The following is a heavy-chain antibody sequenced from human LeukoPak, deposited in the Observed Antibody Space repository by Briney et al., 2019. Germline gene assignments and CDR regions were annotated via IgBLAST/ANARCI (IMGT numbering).Heavy chain of an antibody. V-gene: IGHV3-48*04. CDR3: ARDPVVPAATGWYYYYMDV. D-gene: IGHD2-2*01. Sequence: PGGSLRLSCAASGFTFSSYSMNWVRQAPGKGLEWVSYISSSSSTIYYADSVKGRFTISRDNAKNSLYLQMNSLRAEDTAVYYCARDPVVPAATGWYYYYMDVWGKGTTVTVSS. J-gene: IGHJ6*03. CDR1: GFTFSSYS. CDR2: ISSSSSTI.